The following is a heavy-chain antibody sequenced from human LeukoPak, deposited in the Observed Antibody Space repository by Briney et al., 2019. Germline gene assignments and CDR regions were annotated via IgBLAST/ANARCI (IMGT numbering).Heavy chain of an antibody. CDR2: ISWNSGSI. D-gene: IGHD3-3*01. Sequence: GGSLRLSCTASGFIFSTYAMSWVRQAPGKGLEWVSGISWNSGSIGYADSVKGRFTISRDNAKNSLYLQMNSLRAEDTALYYCAKVQRWGYDFWSGYWFDYWGQGTLVTVSS. CDR1: GFIFSTYA. J-gene: IGHJ4*02. CDR3: AKVQRWGYDFWSGYWFDY. V-gene: IGHV3-9*01.